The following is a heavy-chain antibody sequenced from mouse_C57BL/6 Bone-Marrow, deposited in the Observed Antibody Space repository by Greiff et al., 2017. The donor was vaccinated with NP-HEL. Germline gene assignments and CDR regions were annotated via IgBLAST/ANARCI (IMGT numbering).Heavy chain of an antibody. J-gene: IGHJ4*01. CDR3: AREEGYYSYAMDD. CDR2: ILPGSGST. V-gene: IGHV1-9*01. D-gene: IGHD1-1*01. Sequence: VQLQQSGAELMQPGASVKLSCKATGYTFTGYWIEWVKQRPGHGLEWIGEILPGSGSTTYNEKFKGKATFTAATYSNTAYMQLSSVTTEDSAIYYGAREEGYYSYAMDDWGQGTAVTVSS. CDR1: GYTFTGYW.